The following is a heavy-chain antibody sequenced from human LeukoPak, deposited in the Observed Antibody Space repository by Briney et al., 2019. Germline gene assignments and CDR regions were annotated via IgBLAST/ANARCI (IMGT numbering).Heavy chain of an antibody. CDR1: GYSFPIYW. CDR3: ARGSSGGYFGY. V-gene: IGHV5-51*01. CDR2: IYPGDSDT. D-gene: IGHD3-10*01. J-gene: IGHJ4*02. Sequence: GESLKISCEGSGYSFPIYWIAWVRQMPGKGLGWMGMIYPGDSDTRYSTSSQGQVTNAADKSIRTGYLQWSRLRSSDPAMQYLARGSSGGYFGYWGQGTLVTVS.